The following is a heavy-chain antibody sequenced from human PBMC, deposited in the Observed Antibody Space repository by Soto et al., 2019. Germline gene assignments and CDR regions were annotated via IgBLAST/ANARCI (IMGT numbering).Heavy chain of an antibody. CDR1: GGSISSGGYY. J-gene: IGHJ6*02. CDR2: IYYSGST. Sequence: QVQLQESGPGLVKPSQTPSLTCTVSGGSISSGGYYWSWIRQHPGKGLEWIGYIYYSGSTYYNPSLKSRVTISVDKSKNQFSLKLSSVTAADTAVYYCARVPDDYYYYYGMDVWGQGTTVTVSS. V-gene: IGHV4-31*03. CDR3: ARVPDDYYYYYGMDV.